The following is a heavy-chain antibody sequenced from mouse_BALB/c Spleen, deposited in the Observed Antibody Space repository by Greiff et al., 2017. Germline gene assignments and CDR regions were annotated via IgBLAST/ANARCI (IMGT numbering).Heavy chain of an antibody. V-gene: IGHV14-3*02. CDR3: ASGGRDY. CDR2: IDPANGNT. Sequence: VHVKQSGAELVKPGASVKLSCTASGFNIKDTYMHWVKQRPEQGLEWIGRIDPANGNTKYDPKFQGKATITADTSSNTAYLQLSSLTSEDTAVYYCASGGRDYWGQGTTLTVSS. J-gene: IGHJ2*01. CDR1: GFNIKDTY.